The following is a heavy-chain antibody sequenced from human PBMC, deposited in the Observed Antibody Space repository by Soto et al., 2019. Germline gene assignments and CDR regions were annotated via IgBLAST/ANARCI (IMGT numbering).Heavy chain of an antibody. CDR2: ICNSGTT. CDR3: ARHNYGSGSYYNGPPDAFDI. J-gene: IGHJ3*02. CDR1: GCSISSSSYY. V-gene: IGHV4-39*01. D-gene: IGHD3-10*01. Sequence: AETLSLTCTVSGCSISSSSYYWGWIRQPPGKGLEWIGCICNSGTTNYNPSLKSRVAISIDAQKNQFSLQLSSVTAADTAVYYCARHNYGSGSYYNGPPDAFDIWGQGTMVTVSS.